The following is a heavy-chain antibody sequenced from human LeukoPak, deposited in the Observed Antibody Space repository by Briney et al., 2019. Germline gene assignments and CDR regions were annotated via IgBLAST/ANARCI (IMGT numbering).Heavy chain of an antibody. CDR1: GFTFSSYG. J-gene: IGHJ4*02. CDR3: ARDRRYASFDN. Sequence: QSGGSLRLSCAASGFTFSSYGMSWVRQAPGKGLEWVSAISGSGGSTYYADSVKGRFTISRDNSKNTLYLQMNSLRADDMALYYCARDRRYASFDNWGQGTLVTVSS. V-gene: IGHV3-23*01. CDR2: ISGSGGST. D-gene: IGHD1-1*01.